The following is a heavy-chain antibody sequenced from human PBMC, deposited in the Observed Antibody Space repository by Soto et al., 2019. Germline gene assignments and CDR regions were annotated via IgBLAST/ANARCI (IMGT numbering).Heavy chain of an antibody. CDR2: IYYSGST. Sequence: QVQLQESGPGLVKPSQTLSLTCTVSGGSISSGGYYWSWIRQHPGKGLEWIGYIYYSGSTYYNPSLKSRVTISVDTSKNQFSLKLSSVTAADTAVYYCAREGCSGGSRYGRRDYWGQGTLVTVSS. CDR1: GGSISSGGYY. V-gene: IGHV4-31*03. D-gene: IGHD2-15*01. J-gene: IGHJ4*02. CDR3: AREGCSGGSRYGRRDY.